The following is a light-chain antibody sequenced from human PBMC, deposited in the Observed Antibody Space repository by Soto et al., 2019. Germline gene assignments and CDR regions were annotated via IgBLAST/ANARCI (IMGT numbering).Light chain of an antibody. V-gene: IGKV3-15*01. CDR3: QQRSNWPSPVT. CDR2: GAS. Sequence: EIVMTQSPATLSVSPGERATLSCRASQSVSSNLAWYQQKPGQAPRLLIYGASTRATGIPARFSGSGSGTDFTLTISSLEPEDFAVYYCQQRSNWPSPVTFGQGTRWRL. CDR1: QSVSSN. J-gene: IGKJ5*01.